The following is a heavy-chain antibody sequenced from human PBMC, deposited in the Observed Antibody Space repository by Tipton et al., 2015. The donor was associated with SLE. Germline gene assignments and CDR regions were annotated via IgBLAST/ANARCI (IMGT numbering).Heavy chain of an antibody. V-gene: IGHV3-33*06. J-gene: IGHJ6*03. CDR1: GFTFSSYG. CDR2: IWYDGSNK. CDR3: AKDLTYYYYMDV. Sequence: SLRLSCAASGFTFSSYGMHWVRQAPGKGLEWVAVIWYDGSNKYYADSVKGRFTISRDNSKNTLYLQMNSLRAEDTAVYYCAKDLTYYYYMDVWGKGTTVTVSS.